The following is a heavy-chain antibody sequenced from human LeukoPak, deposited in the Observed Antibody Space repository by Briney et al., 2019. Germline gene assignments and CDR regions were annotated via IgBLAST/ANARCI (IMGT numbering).Heavy chain of an antibody. CDR1: GFTFSSYA. V-gene: IGHV3-30-3*01. CDR2: ISYDGGNK. Sequence: PGGSLRLSCAASGFTFSSYAMHWVRQAPGKGLEWVAVISYDGGNKYCADSVKGRFIISRDNSKNTLYLQMNSLRAEDTAVYYCARESVLMVYEPYYFDYWGQGTLVTVSS. J-gene: IGHJ4*02. CDR3: ARESVLMVYEPYYFDY. D-gene: IGHD2-8*01.